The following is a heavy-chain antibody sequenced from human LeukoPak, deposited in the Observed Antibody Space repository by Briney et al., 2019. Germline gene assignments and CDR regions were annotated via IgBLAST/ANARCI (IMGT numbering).Heavy chain of an antibody. CDR2: IFGSGGSA. V-gene: IGHV3-23*01. CDR1: GFTFGSYA. J-gene: IGHJ4*02. D-gene: IGHD6-19*01. Sequence: GGSLRLSCAASGFTFGSYAMYWVRQAPGKGLEWASGIFGSGGSAHYADSVKGRFTVSRDNSKNTVYLLVDSLRVEDTAIYYCAKTTTGYSSGRYPAWPIDYWGQGTLVTVSS. CDR3: AKTTTGYSSGRYPAWPIDY.